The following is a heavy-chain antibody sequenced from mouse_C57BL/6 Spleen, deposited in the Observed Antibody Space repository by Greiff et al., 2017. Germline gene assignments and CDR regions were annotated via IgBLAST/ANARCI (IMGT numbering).Heavy chain of an antibody. V-gene: IGHV2-2*01. J-gene: IGHJ2*01. CDR2: IWSGGST. Sequence: QVQLQQSGPGLVQPSQSLSITCKVSGFSLTSYGVHWVRQSPGKGLEWLGVIWSGGSTDYNAAFISRLSISKDNSKSQVFFKMNSLQADDTAIYYCASYYFDYWGQGTTLTVSS. CDR1: GFSLTSYG. CDR3: ASYYFDY.